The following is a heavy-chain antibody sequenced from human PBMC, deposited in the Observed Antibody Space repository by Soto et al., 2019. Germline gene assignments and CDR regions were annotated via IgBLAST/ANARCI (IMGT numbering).Heavy chain of an antibody. J-gene: IGHJ3*02. CDR1: GLSFSSYA. D-gene: IGHD6-19*01. CDR2: ISGSGGST. Sequence: EAQLLESGGSLVQPGGSLRLSCAASGLSFSSYAMSWVRQAPGKGLEWVLGISGSGGSTYSADSVKGRFTISRDNSKSTLSLQLNSLIAEDTAVYYCAKAVAATTFAFDMWGQGTMVTVSS. CDR3: AKAVAATTFAFDM. V-gene: IGHV3-23*01.